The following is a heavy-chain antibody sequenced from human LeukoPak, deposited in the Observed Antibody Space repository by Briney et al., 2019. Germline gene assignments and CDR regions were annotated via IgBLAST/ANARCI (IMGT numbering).Heavy chain of an antibody. CDR1: GGSISSYY. V-gene: IGHV4-59*01. J-gene: IGHJ5*02. D-gene: IGHD2-2*01. Sequence: SETLSLTCTVSGGSISSYYWSWIRQPPGKGLEWIGYIYYSGSTNYNPSLKSRVTISVDTSKNQFSLKLSSVTAADTAVYYCARVRYCSSTSCFDPWGQGTLVTVSS. CDR2: IYYSGST. CDR3: ARVRYCSSTSCFDP.